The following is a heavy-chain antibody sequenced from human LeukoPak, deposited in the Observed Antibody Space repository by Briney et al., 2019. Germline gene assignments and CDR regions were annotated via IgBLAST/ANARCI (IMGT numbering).Heavy chain of an antibody. V-gene: IGHV3-13*04. CDR1: GFTFSTYD. CDR2: IGAGEDT. J-gene: IGHJ4*02. CDR3: ARRSGVE. Sequence: GGSLRLSCAASGFTFSTYDMHWVRQVTGKGLEWVSAIGAGEDTYYLGSVKGRFTISRENAKNVLYLQMSSLRVEDTAVYYCARRSGVEWGQGTLVTDSS. D-gene: IGHD3-10*01.